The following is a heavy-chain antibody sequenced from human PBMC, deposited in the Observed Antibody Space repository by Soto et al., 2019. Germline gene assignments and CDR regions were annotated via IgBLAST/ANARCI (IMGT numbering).Heavy chain of an antibody. CDR2: IGTAGDT. D-gene: IGHD6-19*01. CDR3: AGGAVAGTDFDD. CDR1: GFTFSSYD. J-gene: IGHJ4*02. Sequence: EVQLVESGGGLVQPGGSLRLSCAASGFTFSSYDMHWVRQATGKGLEWVSAIGTAGDTYYPGSVKGRFTISRENAKNSLYLKRNSLKAGDTAVYYCAGGAVAGTDFDDWGQGTLVTVSS. V-gene: IGHV3-13*01.